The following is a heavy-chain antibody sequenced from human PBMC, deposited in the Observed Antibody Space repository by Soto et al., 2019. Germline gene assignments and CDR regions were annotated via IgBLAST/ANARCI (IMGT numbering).Heavy chain of an antibody. J-gene: IGHJ4*02. V-gene: IGHV4-61*01. D-gene: IGHD5-12*01. CDR1: VDAVSSGSYY. Sequence: SETLSLTCNVSVDAVSSGSYYLTWVRQPPGKGLEWIGNIYYSWTTNYNPSLQNRVTISIDTSKNQYSLKLTSVTAADAALYSCARDIRGSSRALDYWGQGTQVT. CDR3: ARDIRGSSRALDY. CDR2: IYYSWTT.